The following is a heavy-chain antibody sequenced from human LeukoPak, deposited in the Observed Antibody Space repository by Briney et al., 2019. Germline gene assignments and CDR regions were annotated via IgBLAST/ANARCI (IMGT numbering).Heavy chain of an antibody. D-gene: IGHD2-15*01. CDR3: TRAPRGYCSGGSCFPAGNWFDP. CDR1: GLTFSNYW. Sequence: GGSLRLSCAASGLTFSNYWMSWVRQAPGKGLEWVADIKQDGSADYYVDSVKGRFTISRDNAKNSLYLQMNSLKTEDTAVYYCTRAPRGYCSGGSCFPAGNWFDPWGQGTLVTVSS. V-gene: IGHV3-7*03. J-gene: IGHJ5*02. CDR2: IKQDGSAD.